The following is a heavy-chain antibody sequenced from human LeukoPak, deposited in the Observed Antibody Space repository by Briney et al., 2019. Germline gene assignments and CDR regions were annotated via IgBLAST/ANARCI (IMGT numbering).Heavy chain of an antibody. J-gene: IGHJ4*02. CDR3: AGDMVRGIY. CDR2: IYYSGST. V-gene: IGHV4-39*07. D-gene: IGHD3-10*01. CDR1: GGSISSSSYY. Sequence: SETPSLTCTVSGGSISSSSYYWGWIRQPPGKGLEWIGSIYYSGSTYYNPSLKSRVTISVDTSKNQFSLKLSSVTAADTAVYYCAGDMVRGIYWGQGTLVTVSS.